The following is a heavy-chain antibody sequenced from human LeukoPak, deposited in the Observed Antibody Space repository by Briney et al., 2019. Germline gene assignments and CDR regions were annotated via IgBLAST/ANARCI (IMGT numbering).Heavy chain of an antibody. J-gene: IGHJ4*02. Sequence: GGSLSLSCAASGFTFSSYSMNWVRQSPGKGLEWLSYISSCGSTIYYADSATARFTISRHNAKSSLYLQMNCLREDDTAGYYCARDLSVDGSGYGFDYWGQGILVTVSS. D-gene: IGHD3-22*01. CDR2: ISSCGSTI. CDR3: ARDLSVDGSGYGFDY. CDR1: GFTFSSYS. V-gene: IGHV3-48*02.